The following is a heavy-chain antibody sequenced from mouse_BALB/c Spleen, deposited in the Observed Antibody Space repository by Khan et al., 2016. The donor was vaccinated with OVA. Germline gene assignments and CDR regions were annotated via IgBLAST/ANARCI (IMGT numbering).Heavy chain of an antibody. CDR1: GYTFTDYY. CDR2: ISPGSGDT. D-gene: IGHD1-2*01. CDR3: ARRNYFGYTCAY. V-gene: IGHV1-77*01. J-gene: IGHJ3*01. Sequence: QVQLQQSGAELARPGASVKLSCKASGYTFTDYYINWVKQRTGQGLEWIGEISPGSGDTYYNERVKGQATLTADQSSSTAYMQLSSLTSETSAVYVCARRNYFGYTCAYWGQGTLVTVSA.